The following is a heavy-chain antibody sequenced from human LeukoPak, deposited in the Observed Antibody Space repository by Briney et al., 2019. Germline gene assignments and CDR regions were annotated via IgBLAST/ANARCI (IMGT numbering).Heavy chain of an antibody. J-gene: IGHJ6*02. V-gene: IGHV1-18*01. Sequence: ASVKVSCKASGYTFSSYGLSWVRQAPGRGLEWMGWISDDKTVIKYAQNLQGRVTTTTDTSTSTAHMELRSLRSDDTAVYYCVRDSAYSMDVWGQGTTVTVS. CDR3: VRDSAYSMDV. CDR1: GYTFSSYG. CDR2: ISDDKTVI.